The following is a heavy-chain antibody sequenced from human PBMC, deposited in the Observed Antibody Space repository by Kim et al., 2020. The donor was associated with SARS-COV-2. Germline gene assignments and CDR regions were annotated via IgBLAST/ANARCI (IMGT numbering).Heavy chain of an antibody. J-gene: IGHJ4*02. Sequence: YYADSVKGRFTISRDNSKNTLYLQMSSLRAEDTAVYYCAKVSNVHSSGAYWGQGTLVTVSS. V-gene: IGHV3-23*01. D-gene: IGHD3-22*01. CDR3: AKVSNVHSSGAY.